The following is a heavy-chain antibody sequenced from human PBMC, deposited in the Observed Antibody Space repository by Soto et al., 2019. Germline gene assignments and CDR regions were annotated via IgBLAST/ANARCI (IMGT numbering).Heavy chain of an antibody. D-gene: IGHD4-17*01. Sequence: PSETLSLGCTVSGASISGSSFYWAWIHQPPGRGLEWIGCVYYSGSTFYNPSLKSRVTITMDTSKNQFSLQLTSVTAADTGVFYCAREIDYAAYPKGWGDDYYCMDVGGRGTTF. CDR1: GASISGSSFY. CDR3: AREIDYAAYPKGWGDDYYCMDV. J-gene: IGHJ6*02. CDR2: VYYSGST. V-gene: IGHV4-39*02.